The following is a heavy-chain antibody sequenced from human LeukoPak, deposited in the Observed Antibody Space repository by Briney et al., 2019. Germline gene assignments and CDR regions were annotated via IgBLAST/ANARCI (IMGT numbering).Heavy chain of an antibody. D-gene: IGHD3-22*01. CDR3: AREYYYDSSGYYYLDY. J-gene: IGHJ4*02. Sequence: PGGTLRLSCAASGFTFSSYGMSWVRQAPGKGLEWVSVIYSGGSTYYADSVKGRFTISRDNSKNTLYLQMNSLRAEDTAVYYCAREYYYDSSGYYYLDYWGQGTLVTVSP. V-gene: IGHV3-53*01. CDR1: GFTFSSYG. CDR2: IYSGGST.